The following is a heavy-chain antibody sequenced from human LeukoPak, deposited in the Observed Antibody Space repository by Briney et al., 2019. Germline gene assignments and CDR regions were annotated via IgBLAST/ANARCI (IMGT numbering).Heavy chain of an antibody. CDR1: GVSFSGYY. V-gene: IGHV4-34*01. Sequence: ASETLSLTCAVYGVSFSGYYWSWIRQPPGKGLEWIGEINHSGSTNYNPSLKSRVTISVDTSKNQFSLKLSSVTAADTAVYYCARRPRFDYDSSGYRNWFDPWGQGTLVTVSS. CDR2: INHSGST. CDR3: ARRPRFDYDSSGYRNWFDP. J-gene: IGHJ5*02. D-gene: IGHD3-22*01.